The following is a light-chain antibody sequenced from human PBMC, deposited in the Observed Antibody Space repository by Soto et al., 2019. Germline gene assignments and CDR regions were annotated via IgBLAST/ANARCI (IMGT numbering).Light chain of an antibody. CDR2: DVS. Sequence: QSVLTQPASVSGSPGQSITISCTGTSSDVSGYNYVSWYQQHPGKAPKLMIYDVSNRPSGVSNRFSGSKSGNTASLTISGLQAEDEADYYCSSYTSSRTPVFGTGTKVTVL. J-gene: IGLJ1*01. CDR3: SSYTSSRTPV. CDR1: SSDVSGYNY. V-gene: IGLV2-14*01.